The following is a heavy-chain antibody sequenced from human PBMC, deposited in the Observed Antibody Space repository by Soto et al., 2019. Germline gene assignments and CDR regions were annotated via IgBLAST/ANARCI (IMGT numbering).Heavy chain of an antibody. CDR1: GFTFSNYG. Sequence: QVQLVESGGVVVQPGRSLRLSCAASGFTFSNYGMHWVRQAPGKGLEWVAVIWDDGNQKYYVDSVKGRFTISRDNSENTMFLQMNSLTAEDTAVYSCVRGGKTAGAFDIWGQGTMVTVSS. V-gene: IGHV3-33*01. D-gene: IGHD3-16*01. CDR2: IWDDGNQK. J-gene: IGHJ3*02. CDR3: VRGGKTAGAFDI.